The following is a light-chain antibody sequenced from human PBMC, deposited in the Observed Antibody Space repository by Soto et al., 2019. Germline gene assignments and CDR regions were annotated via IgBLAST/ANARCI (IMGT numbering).Light chain of an antibody. CDR2: DTS. CDR3: LITYGGARPYV. Sequence: QAVVTQEPPLTVSPGGTITLTCGSSTGAVTSGHYPYWFQQKPGQAPRTLIYDTSNRHSWTPARFSGSLLGGKAALTLSGAQPEDEAEYYCLITYGGARPYVFGTGTKVTVL. J-gene: IGLJ1*01. V-gene: IGLV7-46*01. CDR1: TGAVTSGHY.